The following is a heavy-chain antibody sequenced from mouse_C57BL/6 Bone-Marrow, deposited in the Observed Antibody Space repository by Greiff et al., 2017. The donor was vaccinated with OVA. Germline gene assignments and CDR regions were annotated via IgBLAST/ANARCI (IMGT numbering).Heavy chain of an antibody. V-gene: IGHV5-4*01. D-gene: IGHD1-1*01. CDR2: ISDGGSYT. CDR3: AREGDWITTVVADY. Sequence: EVQRVESGGGLVKPGGSLKLSCAASGFTFSSYAMSWVRQTPEKRLEWVATISDGGSYTYYPDNVKGRFTISRDNAKNNLYLQMSHLKSEDTAMYYCAREGDWITTVVADYWGQGTTLTVSS. CDR1: GFTFSSYA. J-gene: IGHJ2*01.